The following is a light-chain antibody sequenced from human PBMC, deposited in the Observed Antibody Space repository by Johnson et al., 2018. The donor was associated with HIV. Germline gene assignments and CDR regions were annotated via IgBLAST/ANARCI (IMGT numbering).Light chain of an antibody. CDR2: DNN. CDR1: SSNIGNNY. J-gene: IGLJ1*01. Sequence: QSVLTPPPSVSAAPGKQVTISCSGSSSNIGNNYVYWYQQLPGTAPKLLIYDNNTRPSGIPDRFSGSKSGTSATLGITGLQTGDEADYYCGTWDSSLSVYVFGTGTKVTVL. V-gene: IGLV1-51*01. CDR3: GTWDSSLSVYV.